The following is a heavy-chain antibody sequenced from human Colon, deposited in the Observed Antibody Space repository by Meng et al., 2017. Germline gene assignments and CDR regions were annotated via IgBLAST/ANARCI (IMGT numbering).Heavy chain of an antibody. V-gene: IGHV4-31*01. CDR2: IYYSGST. Sequence: QGELQVSGQGRGMPAPTLSLTCTASGGSIRSGVYYWRWTRQHPGKGMEWMGYIYYSGSTDYNPSIKSLGTISVDTSKNQFSLKLISVTAADTAVYYCARVLPFSSGWSYFDYWGPGTLVTVSS. CDR3: ARVLPFSSGWSYFDY. J-gene: IGHJ4*02. CDR1: GGSIRSGVYY. D-gene: IGHD6-19*01.